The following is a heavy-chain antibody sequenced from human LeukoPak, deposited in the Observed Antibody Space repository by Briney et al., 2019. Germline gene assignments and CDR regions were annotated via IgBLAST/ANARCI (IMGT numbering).Heavy chain of an antibody. Sequence: GGSLRLSCAASGFTFSDYYMSWIRQAPGKGLECLSYVSSSGRTIDYADSVRGRFTISRDNAKNSLYLQMNSLTAEDTAVYYCARGGNRYERLWGQGTLVTVSS. CDR3: ARGGNRYERL. D-gene: IGHD1-14*01. J-gene: IGHJ4*02. CDR2: VSSSGRTI. V-gene: IGHV3-11*01. CDR1: GFTFSDYY.